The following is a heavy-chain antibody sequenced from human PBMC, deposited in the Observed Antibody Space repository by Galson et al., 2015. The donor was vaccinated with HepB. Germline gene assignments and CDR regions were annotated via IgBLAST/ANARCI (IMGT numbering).Heavy chain of an antibody. Sequence: SLRLSCAASGFTFSSYWLHWVRQGPGKGLVWVSRINSDGITTSYADSVKGRVTISSDNAKTTLYLQMNSLRAEDTAVYYGARVEGGSSGYNYFVPEFYFDHWGQGTLVTVSS. D-gene: IGHD3-22*01. CDR3: ARVEGGSSGYNYFVPEFYFDH. CDR1: GFTFSSYW. V-gene: IGHV3-74*01. J-gene: IGHJ4*02. CDR2: INSDGITT.